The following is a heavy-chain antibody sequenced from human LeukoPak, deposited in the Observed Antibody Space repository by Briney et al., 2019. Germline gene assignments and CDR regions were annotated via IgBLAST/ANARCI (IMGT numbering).Heavy chain of an antibody. J-gene: IGHJ4*02. CDR1: GYTFSGTGWY. CDR3: ARDGPAQMVDFDY. D-gene: IGHD3-10*01. CDR2: IYPYAGAT. V-gene: IGHV1-2*02. Sequence: ASVKVSCKASGYTFSGTGWYLYWLRQAPGQGLECMGWIYPYAGATHYAQKFQGRVAMTRDTSISTAYMELSRLRPDDTAVYYCARDGPAQMVDFDYWGQGTLVTVSS.